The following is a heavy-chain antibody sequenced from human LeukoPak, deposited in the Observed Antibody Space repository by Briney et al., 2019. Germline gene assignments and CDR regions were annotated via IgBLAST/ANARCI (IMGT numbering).Heavy chain of an antibody. Sequence: GGSLRLSCAASGFTFSDYYMSWVRQAPGQGLEWVSYISSSGSTIYYADSVKGRFTISRDNAKNSLYLQMNSLRAEDTAVYYWARVVATIGYDYWGQGTLVTVSS. CDR2: ISSSGSTI. CDR3: ARVVATIGYDY. V-gene: IGHV3-11*04. CDR1: GFTFSDYY. J-gene: IGHJ4*02. D-gene: IGHD5-12*01.